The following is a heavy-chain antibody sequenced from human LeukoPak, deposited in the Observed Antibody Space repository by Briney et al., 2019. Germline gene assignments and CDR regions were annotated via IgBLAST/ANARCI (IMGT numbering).Heavy chain of an antibody. V-gene: IGHV4-34*01. Sequence: SETLSLTCAVYGGSFSGYYWSWIRQPPGKGLEWIGEINHSGSTNYNPSLKSRVTISVDTSKNQFSLKLSSVTAADTAVYYCAREGGSSWSRRWLGAMTYDAFDIWGQGTMVTVSS. CDR2: INHSGST. CDR3: AREGGSSWSRRWLGAMTYDAFDI. CDR1: GGSFSGYY. J-gene: IGHJ3*02. D-gene: IGHD6-13*01.